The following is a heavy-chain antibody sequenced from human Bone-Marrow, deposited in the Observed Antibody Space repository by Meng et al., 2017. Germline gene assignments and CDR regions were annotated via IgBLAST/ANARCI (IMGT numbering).Heavy chain of an antibody. CDR3: ARFTPFDY. J-gene: IGHJ4*02. CDR1: GFTFSSYW. Sequence: LVGSEGVLVKPGRSLRLACTASGFTFSSYWMHWVRKAPGKGPVWVSRINTDGSSTDYADSVKGRFTISRDNAKNTLYLQMNSLRAEDTAMYYCARFTPFDYWGQGTLVTVSS. V-gene: IGHV3-74*01. CDR2: INTDGSST.